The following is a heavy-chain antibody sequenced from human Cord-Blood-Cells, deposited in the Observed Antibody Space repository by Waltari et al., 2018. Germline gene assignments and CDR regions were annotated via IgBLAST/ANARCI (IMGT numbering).Heavy chain of an antibody. CDR1: GGPFSSYA. D-gene: IGHD1-1*01. J-gene: IGHJ4*02. Sequence: QVQLVQSGAEVKKHGSSVKVPCKASGGPFSSYAISRVRQAPGQGLEGMGRIIPILGIANYAQKFQGRVTITADKSTSTAYMELSSLRSEDTAVYYCARDEDWNYFDYWGQGTLVTVSS. CDR2: IIPILGIA. CDR3: ARDEDWNYFDY. V-gene: IGHV1-69*04.